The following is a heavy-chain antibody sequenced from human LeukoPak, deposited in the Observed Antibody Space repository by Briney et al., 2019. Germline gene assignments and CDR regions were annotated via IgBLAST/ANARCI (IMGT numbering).Heavy chain of an antibody. V-gene: IGHV2-5*02. Sequence: SGPTLVKPTQTLTLTCTFSGFSLSTSGVGLGWIRQPPGKALEWLALIYWDDDKRYSPSLKSRLTITKDTAKNQLVLTMTDMDPVDTATYYCAHRRGKYWFDPWGQGTLVTVSS. CDR2: IYWDDDK. CDR3: AHRRGKYWFDP. J-gene: IGHJ5*02. CDR1: GFSLSTSGVG.